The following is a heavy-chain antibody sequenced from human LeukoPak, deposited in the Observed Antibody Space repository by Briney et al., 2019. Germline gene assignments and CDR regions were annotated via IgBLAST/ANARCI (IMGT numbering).Heavy chain of an antibody. CDR2: LYRDGST. CDR1: GFSVSTNY. D-gene: IGHD2-8*01. V-gene: IGHV3-66*01. J-gene: IGHJ4*02. Sequence: GGSLRLSRAASGFSVSTNYMSWVRQAPGQGLEWVSVLYRDGSTYFADSVKGRYTISRDRSKNTLYLQMNSLRAEDTAVYYCVTLGGHRDCTNGVCYHCVSWGQGTLVTVSS. CDR3: VTLGGHRDCTNGVCYHCVS.